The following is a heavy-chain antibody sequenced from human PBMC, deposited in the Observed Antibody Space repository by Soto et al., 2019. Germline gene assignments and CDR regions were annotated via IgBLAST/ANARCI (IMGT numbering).Heavy chain of an antibody. J-gene: IGHJ4*02. D-gene: IGHD6-6*01. CDR3: ATEYTSSSSFSLIDN. CDR2: FDPEDGET. V-gene: IGHV1-24*01. Sequence: ASVKVSCKVSGYTLTELSMHWVRQAPGKGLEWMGGFDPEDGETIYAQKFQGRVTMTEDTSTDTAYMELSSLRSEDTAVYYCATEYTSSSSFSLIDNWGQGTLVTVSS. CDR1: GYTLTELS.